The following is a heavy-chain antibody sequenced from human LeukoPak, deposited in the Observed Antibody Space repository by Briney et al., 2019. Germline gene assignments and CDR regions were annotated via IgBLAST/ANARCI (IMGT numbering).Heavy chain of an antibody. Sequence: GGSLRLSCAASGFAFSSYNMNWVRQAPGKGLEWVSSISSSSSYIYYADSVKGRFTISRDNAKNSLYLQMNSLRAEDTAVYYCARDLPGVVVVPGDYWGQGTLVTVSS. CDR2: ISSSSSYI. V-gene: IGHV3-21*01. J-gene: IGHJ4*02. CDR1: GFAFSSYN. CDR3: ARDLPGVVVVPGDY. D-gene: IGHD2-2*01.